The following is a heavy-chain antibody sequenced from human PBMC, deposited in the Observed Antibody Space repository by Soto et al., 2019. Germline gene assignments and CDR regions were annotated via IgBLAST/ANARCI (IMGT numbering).Heavy chain of an antibody. CDR2: ISAYNGNT. J-gene: IGHJ4*02. Sequence: ASVKVSCKASGYTFTSYGISWVRQAPGQGLEWMGWISAYNGNTNYAQKLQGRVTVTTDTSTSTAYMELRSLRSDDTAVYYCARIYYDSSGYYYFDYWGQGTLVTVSS. D-gene: IGHD3-22*01. V-gene: IGHV1-18*04. CDR1: GYTFTSYG. CDR3: ARIYYDSSGYYYFDY.